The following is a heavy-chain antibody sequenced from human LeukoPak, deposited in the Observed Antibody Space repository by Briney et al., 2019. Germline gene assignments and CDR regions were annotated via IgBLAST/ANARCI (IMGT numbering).Heavy chain of an antibody. CDR3: AREGSNWAFRNFDY. J-gene: IGHJ4*02. D-gene: IGHD7-27*01. CDR2: INHSGST. Sequence: PSETLSLTCAVYGGSFSGYYWSWLRQPPGKGLEWIGEINHSGSTNYNPSLKSRVTISVDTSKNQFSLKLSSVTAADTAVYYCAREGSNWAFRNFDYWGQGTLVTVSS. V-gene: IGHV4-34*01. CDR1: GGSFSGYY.